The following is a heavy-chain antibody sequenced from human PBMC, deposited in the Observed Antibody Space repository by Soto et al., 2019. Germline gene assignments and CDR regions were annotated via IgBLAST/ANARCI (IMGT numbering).Heavy chain of an antibody. CDR2: ISSSCSTI. CDR1: GFTFSDYY. CDR3: TRRPRTADY. Sequence: PGGSLRLSCAASGFTFSDYYMSWIRQAPGKGLEWVSYISSSCSTIYYADSVKGRFTISRDDSKSIAYLQMNSLKTEDTAVYYCTRRPRTADYWGQGTLVTVSS. V-gene: IGHV3-11*01. J-gene: IGHJ4*02.